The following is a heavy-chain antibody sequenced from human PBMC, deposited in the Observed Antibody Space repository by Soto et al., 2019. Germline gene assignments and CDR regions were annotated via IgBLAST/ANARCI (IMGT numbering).Heavy chain of an antibody. J-gene: IGHJ6*02. CDR3: ASITVDTAMVVGYYYGMDV. D-gene: IGHD5-18*01. Sequence: KPSETLSLTCTVSGGSISSGGYYWSWIRQHPGKGLEWIGYIYYSGSTYYNPSLKSRVTISVDTSKNQFSLKLSSVTAADTAVYYCASITVDTAMVVGYYYGMDVWGQGTTVTV. CDR1: GGSISSGGYY. V-gene: IGHV4-31*03. CDR2: IYYSGST.